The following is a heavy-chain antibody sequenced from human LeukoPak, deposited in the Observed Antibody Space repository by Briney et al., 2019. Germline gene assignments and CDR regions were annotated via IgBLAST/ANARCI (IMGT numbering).Heavy chain of an antibody. CDR1: GYRFASYW. Sequence: GESLKISCKGSGYRFASYWIVWLRQVPGKGLEWMGFISPSDSDSRYSPPFQGQVTISTDKSINTTYLQWSSLKASDTAIYYCARQDGGSHKYFDFWGQGTMATVSA. CDR2: ISPSDSDS. V-gene: IGHV5-51*01. J-gene: IGHJ4*02. D-gene: IGHD1-26*01. CDR3: ARQDGGSHKYFDF.